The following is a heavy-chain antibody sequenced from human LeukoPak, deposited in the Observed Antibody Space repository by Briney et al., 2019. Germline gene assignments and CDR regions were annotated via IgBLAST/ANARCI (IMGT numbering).Heavy chain of an antibody. CDR1: GFIFSTYW. D-gene: IGHD6-19*01. J-gene: IGHJ4*02. V-gene: IGHV3-7*01. CDR3: ARGLLGWDHFDY. CDR2: IKQDGTEK. Sequence: PGGSLRLSCAGSGFIFSTYWMSWVRQAPGKGLEWVANIKQDGTEKYYVDSVKGRFTISRDNAKNSLYLQMSSLRADDTAVYYCARGLLGWDHFDYWGQGTLVTVSS.